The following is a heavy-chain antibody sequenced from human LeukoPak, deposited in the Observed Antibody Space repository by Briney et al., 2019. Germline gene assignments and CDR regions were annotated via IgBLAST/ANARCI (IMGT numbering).Heavy chain of an antibody. J-gene: IGHJ4*02. CDR3: ARSSSGWFVSS. Sequence: PGGSLRLSCAASGFTFRNYAMSWIRQAPGKGLEWVSYISSSGSTIYYADSVKGRFTISRDNAKNSLYLQMNSLRAEDTAVYYCARSSSGWFVSSWGQGTLVTVSS. V-gene: IGHV3-11*01. D-gene: IGHD6-19*01. CDR2: ISSSGSTI. CDR1: GFTFRNYA.